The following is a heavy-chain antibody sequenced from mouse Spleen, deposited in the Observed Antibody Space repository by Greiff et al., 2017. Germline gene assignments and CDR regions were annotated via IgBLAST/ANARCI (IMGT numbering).Heavy chain of an antibody. D-gene: IGHD1-1*01. Sequence: VQLQQPGAELVKPGASVKLSCKASGSTFTSYWMQWVKQRPGQGLEWIGEIDPSDSYTNYNQKFKGKATLTVDTSSSTAYMQLSSLTSEDSAVYYCARWGNYDFDYWGQGTTLTVSS. CDR1: GSTFTSYW. CDR2: IDPSDSYT. CDR3: ARWGNYDFDY. V-gene: IGHV1-50*01. J-gene: IGHJ2*01.